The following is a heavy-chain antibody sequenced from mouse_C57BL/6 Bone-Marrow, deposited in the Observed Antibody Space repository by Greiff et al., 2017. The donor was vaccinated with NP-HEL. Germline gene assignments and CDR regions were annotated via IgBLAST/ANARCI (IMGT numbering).Heavy chain of an antibody. Sequence: QVQLQQPGAELVKPGASVKLSCKASGYTFTSYWMHWVKQRPGQGLEWIGMIHPNSGSTNYNEKFKSKATLTVDKSSSTAYMQLSSLTSGDSAVYYCARSGITAVVETYWYFDVWGTGTTVTVSS. CDR3: ARSGITAVVETYWYFDV. V-gene: IGHV1-64*01. CDR1: GYTFTSYW. J-gene: IGHJ1*03. CDR2: IHPNSGST. D-gene: IGHD1-1*01.